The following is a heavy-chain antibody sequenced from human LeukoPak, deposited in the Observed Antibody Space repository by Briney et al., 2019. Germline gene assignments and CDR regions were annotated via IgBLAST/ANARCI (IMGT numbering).Heavy chain of an antibody. CDR1: GFTFSSYG. D-gene: IGHD3-3*01. CDR3: AKGYDFWSGYYLGGCFDY. J-gene: IGHJ4*02. Sequence: GGSLRLSCAASGFTFSSYGMHWVRQAPGKGLEWVAFIRYDGSNKYYADSVKGRFTISRDNSKNTLYLQMNSLRAEDTAVYYCAKGYDFWSGYYLGGCFDYWGQGTLVTVSS. CDR2: IRYDGSNK. V-gene: IGHV3-30*02.